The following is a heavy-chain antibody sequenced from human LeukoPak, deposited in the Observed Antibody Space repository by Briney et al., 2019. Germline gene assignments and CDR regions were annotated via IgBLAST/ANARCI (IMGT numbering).Heavy chain of an antibody. J-gene: IGHJ5*02. V-gene: IGHV4-30-2*01. CDR1: GGSISSGGYY. CDR3: ARVTYNWFDP. Sequence: SQTLSLTCTVSGGSISSGGYYWSWIRQPPGKGLEWIGYIYHSGSTYYNPSLKSRVTISVDRSKNQFSLKLSSVTAADTAVYYCARVTYNWFDPWGQGTLVTVAS. CDR2: IYHSGST.